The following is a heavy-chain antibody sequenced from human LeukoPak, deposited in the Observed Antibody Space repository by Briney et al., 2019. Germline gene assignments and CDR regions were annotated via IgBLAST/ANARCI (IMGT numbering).Heavy chain of an antibody. J-gene: IGHJ5*02. CDR1: GFTFTSYW. V-gene: IGHV3-74*01. CDR2: INSDGSGT. Sequence: GGSLRLSCAASGFTFTSYWMHWVRQAPGKGLVWVSRINSDGSGTNYADSVKGRFTISRDNAKNTVYLQMNSPRVEDTAVYYCARVATVCSTSCSNWFDPWGQGTLVTVSS. D-gene: IGHD2-2*01. CDR3: ARVATVCSTSCSNWFDP.